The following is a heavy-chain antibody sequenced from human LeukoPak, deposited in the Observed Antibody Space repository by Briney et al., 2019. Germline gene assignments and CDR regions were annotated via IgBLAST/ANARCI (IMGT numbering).Heavy chain of an antibody. J-gene: IGHJ6*02. D-gene: IGHD5-18*01. CDR2: ISSSSSYI. CDR1: GFTFSSYS. Sequence: GGSLRLSCAASGFTFSSYSMNLVRQAPGKGLEWVSSISSSSSYIYYAHSVKGRFTISRDNAKNSLYLQMNRLGAEETAVYYCARELSEYSYGSYYYYGMDVWGQGTTVTVSS. V-gene: IGHV3-21*01. CDR3: ARELSEYSYGSYYYYGMDV.